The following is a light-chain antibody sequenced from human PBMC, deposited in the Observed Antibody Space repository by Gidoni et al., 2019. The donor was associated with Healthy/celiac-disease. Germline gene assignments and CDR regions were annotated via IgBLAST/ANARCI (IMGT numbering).Light chain of an antibody. CDR3: QQYYSTPRT. J-gene: IGKJ2*01. CDR2: WAS. Sequence: DIVMTQSPASLAVSLGERATIHCKSRQSALYSSNNKNYLAWYQQKPGQPPKLLICWASTRESGVPDRFSGSGSGTDFTLTISSLQAEDVAVYYCQQYYSTPRTFGQGTKLEIK. V-gene: IGKV4-1*01. CDR1: QSALYSSNNKNY.